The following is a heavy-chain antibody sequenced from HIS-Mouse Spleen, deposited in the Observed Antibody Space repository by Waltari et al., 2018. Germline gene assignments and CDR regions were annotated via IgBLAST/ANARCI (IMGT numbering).Heavy chain of an antibody. CDR2: ISGSGGST. Sequence: EVQLLESGGGLVQPGGSLRLSCAASGCTFSSYAITWVRQAPGKGLEWVSAISGSGGSTYYADSVKGRFTISRDNSKNTLYLQMNSLRAEDMAVYYCAKGITIFGADYWGQGTLVTVSS. CDR1: GCTFSSYA. V-gene: IGHV3-23*01. J-gene: IGHJ4*02. CDR3: AKGITIFGADY. D-gene: IGHD3-3*01.